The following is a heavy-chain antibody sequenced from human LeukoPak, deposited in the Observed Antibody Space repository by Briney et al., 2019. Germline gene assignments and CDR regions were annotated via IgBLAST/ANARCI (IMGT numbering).Heavy chain of an antibody. CDR2: ISGSASST. CDR3: AKVGPFCGGDCYSGFNY. Sequence: GGSLRLSCAASGFTFSIYAMGWVRQAPGEGLQWVSAISGSASSTYYADSVKGRFTISRDNSKNTLYLQMNSLRAEDTAVYYCAKVGPFCGGDCYSGFNYWGQGTLVTVSS. D-gene: IGHD2-21*02. CDR1: GFTFSIYA. J-gene: IGHJ4*02. V-gene: IGHV3-23*01.